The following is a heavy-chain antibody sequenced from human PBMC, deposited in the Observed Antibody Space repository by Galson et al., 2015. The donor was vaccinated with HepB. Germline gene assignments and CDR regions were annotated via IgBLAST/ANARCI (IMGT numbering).Heavy chain of an antibody. Sequence: SVKVSCKASGYTFTSYYMHWVRQAPGQGLEWMGIINPSGGSTSYAQKFQGRVTMTRDTSTSTVYMELSSLRSEDTAVYYCAGGVAAAGIALGYYYYYGMDVWGQGTTVTVSS. CDR3: AGGVAAAGIALGYYYYYGMDV. CDR2: INPSGGST. V-gene: IGHV1-46*01. J-gene: IGHJ6*02. CDR1: GYTFTSYY. D-gene: IGHD6-13*01.